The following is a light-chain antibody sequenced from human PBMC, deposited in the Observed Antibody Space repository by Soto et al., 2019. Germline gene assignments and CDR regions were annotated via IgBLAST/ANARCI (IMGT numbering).Light chain of an antibody. Sequence: QTVVTQEPSLTVSPGGTVTLTCASSTGAVTSGHYPNWFQHKPGQTPRALIYSTDNKHSWTPARVSGSLLGGKAALTLSGVQPEDEAEYYCLLHYGGFVLFGGGTKLTVL. CDR2: STD. V-gene: IGLV7-43*01. J-gene: IGLJ2*01. CDR3: LLHYGGFVL. CDR1: TGAVTSGHY.